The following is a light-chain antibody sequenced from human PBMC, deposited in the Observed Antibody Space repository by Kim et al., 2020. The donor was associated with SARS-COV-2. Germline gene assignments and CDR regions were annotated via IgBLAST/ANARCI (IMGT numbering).Light chain of an antibody. J-gene: IGLJ3*02. CDR3: CSYVGTYVV. CDR2: VVS. V-gene: IGLV2-11*01. CDR1: SSDVGGYNY. Sequence: QSALTQPRSVSGSPGQSVTISCTGTSSDVGGYNYVSWYQQHPGKPPKLIIYVVSKRPSGVPDRFSGSKSGNTASLTISGLQAEDEADYYCCSYVGTYVVFGGGTQLTVL.